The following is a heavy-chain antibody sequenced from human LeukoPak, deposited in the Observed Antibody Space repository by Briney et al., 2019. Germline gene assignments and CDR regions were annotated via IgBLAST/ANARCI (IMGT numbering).Heavy chain of an antibody. CDR3: ARAAVTTADAFDI. CDR2: VNPSGGST. CDR1: GYTFTSYY. D-gene: IGHD4-17*01. J-gene: IGHJ3*02. Sequence: ASVKVSCKASGYTFTSYYMHWVQQAPGQGLEWMGIVNPSGGSTSYAQKFQGRDTMTRDTSTSTVYMELSSLRSEDTAVYYCARAAVTTADAFDIWGQGTMVTVSS. V-gene: IGHV1-46*01.